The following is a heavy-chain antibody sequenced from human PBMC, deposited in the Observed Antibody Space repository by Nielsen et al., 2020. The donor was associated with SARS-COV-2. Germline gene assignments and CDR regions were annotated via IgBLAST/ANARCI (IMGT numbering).Heavy chain of an antibody. Sequence: SETLSLTCTVSGASVSRGEYYWNWVRQPPGKGLEWIGYIYHSGSTYYNPSLKSRVTISVDRSKNQFSLKLSSVTAADTAVYYCARGSYDILTGYSYFDYWGQGTLVTVSS. CDR3: ARGSYDILTGYSYFDY. CDR2: IYHSGST. V-gene: IGHV4-30-2*01. J-gene: IGHJ4*02. D-gene: IGHD3-9*01. CDR1: GASVSRGEYY.